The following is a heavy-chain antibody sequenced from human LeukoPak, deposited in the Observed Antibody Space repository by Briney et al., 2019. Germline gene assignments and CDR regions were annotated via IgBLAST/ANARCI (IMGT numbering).Heavy chain of an antibody. D-gene: IGHD5-18*01. CDR2: ISSSSSYI. V-gene: IGHV3-21*01. CDR3: ARDIRLYSYGGYMDV. Sequence: GGSLRLSCAASGFTFSSYSMNWVRQAPGKGLEWVSSISSSSSYIYYADSVKGRFTISRDNAKNSLYLQMNSLRAEDTAVYNCARDIRLYSYGGYMDVWGKGTTVTVSS. J-gene: IGHJ6*03. CDR1: GFTFSSYS.